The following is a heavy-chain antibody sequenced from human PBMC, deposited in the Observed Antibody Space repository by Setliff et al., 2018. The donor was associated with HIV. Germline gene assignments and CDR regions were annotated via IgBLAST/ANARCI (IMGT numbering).Heavy chain of an antibody. J-gene: IGHJ4*01. Sequence: SVKVSCKASGVTFSRYTITWVRQAPGQGLEWVGGLIPFFGTANYAQKFQGRVTITTDESTNTAYMELISLTSEDTAVYYCASGFDSSGLSYFNYWGQGTLVTVSS. D-gene: IGHD3-22*01. CDR2: LIPFFGTA. CDR3: ASGFDSSGLSYFNY. V-gene: IGHV1-69*05. CDR1: GVTFSRYT.